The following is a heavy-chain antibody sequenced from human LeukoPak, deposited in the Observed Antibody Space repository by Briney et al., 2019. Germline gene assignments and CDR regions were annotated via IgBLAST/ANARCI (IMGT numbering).Heavy chain of an antibody. CDR1: GFTFSRHW. CDR2: INQDGSEK. CDR3: AREGFSFDY. V-gene: IGHV3-7*05. Sequence: GGSLRLSCAASGFTFSRHWMSWVRQAPGKGLEWVAIINQDGSEKYYVDSVKGRFTISRDNAKNSLYLQMNSLRAEDTAVYYCAREGFSFDYWGQGTLVTVSS. J-gene: IGHJ4*02.